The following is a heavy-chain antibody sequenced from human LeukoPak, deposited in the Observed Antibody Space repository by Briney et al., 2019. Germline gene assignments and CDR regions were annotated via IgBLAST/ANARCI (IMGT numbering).Heavy chain of an antibody. CDR3: ARQTGSGLFILP. D-gene: IGHD3/OR15-3a*01. CDR2: IYYSGST. J-gene: IGHJ4*02. V-gene: IGHV4-39*01. Sequence: KTSETLSLTCAVSGGSISSNSYYWGWIRQPPGKGLEWIGSIYYSGSTYYNPSLKSRVTISVDTSKNQFSLKLSSVTAADTAVYYCARQTGSGLFILPGGQGTLVTVSS. CDR1: GGSISSNSYY.